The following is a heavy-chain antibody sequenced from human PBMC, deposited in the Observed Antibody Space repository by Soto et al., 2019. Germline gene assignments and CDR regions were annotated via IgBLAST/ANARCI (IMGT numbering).Heavy chain of an antibody. Sequence: QLQLQESGPGLVKPSETLSLTCTVSGGSISSSSYYWGWIRQPPGKGLEWIGSIYYSGSTYYNPSLKSRVTISVDTSKNQFSLKLSSVTAADTAVYYCARLARGYSGYEEEKTDYWGQGTLVTVSS. CDR1: GGSISSSSYY. V-gene: IGHV4-39*01. CDR2: IYYSGST. J-gene: IGHJ4*02. CDR3: ARLARGYSGYEEEKTDY. D-gene: IGHD5-12*01.